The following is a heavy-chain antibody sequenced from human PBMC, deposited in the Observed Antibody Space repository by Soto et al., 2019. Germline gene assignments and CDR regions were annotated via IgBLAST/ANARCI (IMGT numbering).Heavy chain of an antibody. D-gene: IGHD6-6*01. CDR1: GGTFSSYA. CDR3: ARERAARRGTGMDV. Sequence: QVQLVQSGAEVKKPGSSVKVSCKASGGTFSSYAISWVRQAPGQGLEWMGGIIPIFGTANYAQKFQGRVTXXAXEXPSTAYMELSSLRSEDTAVYYCARERAARRGTGMDVWGQGTTVTVSS. J-gene: IGHJ6*02. V-gene: IGHV1-69*12. CDR2: IIPIFGTA.